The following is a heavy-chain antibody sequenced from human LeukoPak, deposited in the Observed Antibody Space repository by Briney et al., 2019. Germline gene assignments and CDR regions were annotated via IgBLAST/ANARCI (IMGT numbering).Heavy chain of an antibody. V-gene: IGHV1-69*04. J-gene: IGHJ6*02. CDR2: IIPILGIA. D-gene: IGHD4-17*01. CDR3: ARDKGDYYYYYWMDV. Sequence: SVKVSCMASGDTFSSYDISWVRQAPGQGLEWMGRIIPILGIANYAQKFQGRVTITADKSTSTAYMELSSLRSEDTAVYYCARDKGDYYYYYWMDVWGQGTTVTVSS. CDR1: GDTFSSYD.